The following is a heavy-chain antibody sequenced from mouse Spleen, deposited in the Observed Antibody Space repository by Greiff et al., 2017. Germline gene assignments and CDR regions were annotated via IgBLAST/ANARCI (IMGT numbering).Heavy chain of an antibody. Sequence: EVQGVESGGGLVKLGGSLKLSCAASGFTFSSYAMSWVRQTPEKRLEWVATISSGGGNTYYPDSVKGRFTISRDNAKNTLYLQMSSLKSEDTAMYYCARQGAYRYDDGFDYWGQGTTLTVSS. J-gene: IGHJ2*01. CDR2: ISSGGGNT. D-gene: IGHD2-14*01. CDR3: ARQGAYRYDDGFDY. CDR1: GFTFSSYA. V-gene: IGHV5-9-3*01.